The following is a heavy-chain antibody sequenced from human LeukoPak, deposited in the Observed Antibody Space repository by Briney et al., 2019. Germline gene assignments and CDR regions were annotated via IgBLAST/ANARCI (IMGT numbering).Heavy chain of an antibody. D-gene: IGHD3-10*01. CDR3: ARDPTMVRGTMDV. J-gene: IGHJ6*03. V-gene: IGHV3-30*04. CDR1: GFTFTNHC. CDR2: ISYDGSNK. Sequence: PGGSLRLSCAASGFTFTNHCIHWVRHAPGKGPEWVAVISYDGSNKYYADSVKGRFTISRDNSKNTLYLQMNSLRPEDTAVYYCARDPTMVRGTMDVWGKGTTVTVSS.